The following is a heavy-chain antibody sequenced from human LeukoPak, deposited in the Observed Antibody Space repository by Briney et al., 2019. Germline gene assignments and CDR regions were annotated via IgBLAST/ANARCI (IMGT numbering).Heavy chain of an antibody. CDR1: GFIFRSYA. V-gene: IGHV3-23*01. D-gene: IGHD3-10*01. CDR3: AKSLRFGEYTNLPFDY. Sequence: GGSLRLSCAASGFIFRSYAMNWVRQAPGKGLEWVSAISGSGESTYYADSVKGRFTISRDNSKNTLYLQINSLRAEDTAVYYCAKSLRFGEYTNLPFDYWGQGTLVTVSS. CDR2: ISGSGEST. J-gene: IGHJ4*02.